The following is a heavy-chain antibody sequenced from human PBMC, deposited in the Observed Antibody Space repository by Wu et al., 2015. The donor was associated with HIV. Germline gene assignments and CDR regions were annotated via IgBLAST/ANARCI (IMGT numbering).Heavy chain of an antibody. D-gene: IGHD4-17*01. V-gene: IGHV1-69*05. Sequence: QVQLVQSGAEVKKPGSSVKVSCKASGGTFSSYAISWVRQAPGQGLEWMGGIIPIFGTANYAQKFQGRVTITTDESTSTAYMELSSLRSEDTAVYYCARDHHGDYLRSNYGMDVWGPRGPRSPSPQ. CDR3: ARDHHGDYLRSNYGMDV. CDR2: IIPIFGTA. CDR1: GGTFSSYA. J-gene: IGHJ6*01.